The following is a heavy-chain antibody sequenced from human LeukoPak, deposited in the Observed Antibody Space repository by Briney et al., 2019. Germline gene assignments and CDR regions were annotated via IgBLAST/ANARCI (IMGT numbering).Heavy chain of an antibody. V-gene: IGHV1-46*03. Sequence: ASVKVSCKASGYTFTSYYMHWVRQAPGQGLEGMGIINPSGGSTSYAQKFQGRVTMTRDTSTSTVYMELSSLRSEDTAVYYCARVRGYYYDSSGYYPNTCLDYWGQGTLVTVSS. J-gene: IGHJ4*02. CDR1: GYTFTSYY. CDR2: INPSGGST. D-gene: IGHD3-22*01. CDR3: ARVRGYYYDSSGYYPNTCLDY.